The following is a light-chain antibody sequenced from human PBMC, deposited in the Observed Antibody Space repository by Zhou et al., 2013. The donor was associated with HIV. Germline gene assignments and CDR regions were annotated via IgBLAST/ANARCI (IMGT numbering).Light chain of an antibody. Sequence: DIQMTQSRSTLSASVGDRVTITCRASQSISTWLAWYQQKPGKAPKLLIYKASSLESGVPSRFSGSGSGTEFTLTIRSLQPDDFATYYCQQCNSPWTFGQGTKVEI. V-gene: IGKV1-5*03. CDR1: QSISTW. CDR3: QQCNSPWT. J-gene: IGKJ1*01. CDR2: KAS.